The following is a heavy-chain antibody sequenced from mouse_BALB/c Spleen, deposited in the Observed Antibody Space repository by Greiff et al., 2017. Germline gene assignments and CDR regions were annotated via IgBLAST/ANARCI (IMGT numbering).Heavy chain of an antibody. Sequence: LQESGPELVKPGASVKMSCKASGYTFTSYVMHWVKQKPGQGLEWIGYINPYNDGTKYNEKFKGKATLTSDKSSSTAYMELSSLTSEDSAVYYCARAMGYDDYAMDYWGQGTSVTVSS. J-gene: IGHJ4*01. D-gene: IGHD2-14*01. V-gene: IGHV1-14*01. CDR2: INPYNDGT. CDR1: GYTFTSYV. CDR3: ARAMGYDDYAMDY.